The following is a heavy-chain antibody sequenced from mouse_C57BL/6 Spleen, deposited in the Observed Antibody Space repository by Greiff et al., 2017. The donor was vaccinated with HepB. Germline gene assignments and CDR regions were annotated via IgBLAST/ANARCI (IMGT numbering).Heavy chain of an antibody. D-gene: IGHD1-1*01. J-gene: IGHJ4*01. CDR2: IYPRSGNT. Sequence: VQLQQSGAELARPGASVKLSCKASGYTFTSYGISWVKQRTGQGLEWIGEIYPRSGNTYYNEKFKGKATLTVDKSSSTAYMELRSLTSEDSAVYFCARRGITTVVAEDAMDYWGQGTSVTVSS. CDR1: GYTFTSYG. CDR3: ARRGITTVVAEDAMDY. V-gene: IGHV1-81*01.